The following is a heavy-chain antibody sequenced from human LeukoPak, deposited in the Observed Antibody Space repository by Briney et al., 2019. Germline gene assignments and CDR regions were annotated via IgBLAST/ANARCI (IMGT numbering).Heavy chain of an antibody. J-gene: IGHJ3*02. CDR1: GYTFTSYY. Sequence: ASVKVSCKASGYTFTSYYMHWVRQAPGQGLEWMGIINPSGGSTSYAQKFQGRVTMTRDTSTSAVYMELSSLSSEDTAVYYCARGGRERYSSGWTDAFDIWGQGTMVTVSS. CDR3: ARGGRERYSSGWTDAFDI. CDR2: INPSGGST. V-gene: IGHV1-46*01. D-gene: IGHD6-19*01.